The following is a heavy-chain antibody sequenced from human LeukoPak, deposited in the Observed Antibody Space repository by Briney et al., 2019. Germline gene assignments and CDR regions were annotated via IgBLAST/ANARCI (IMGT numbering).Heavy chain of an antibody. CDR3: AKDRHKGIGAYSWGYFDY. J-gene: IGHJ4*02. V-gene: IGHV3-23*01. CDR1: GFTFSSYA. CDR2: ISSSGGST. Sequence: TGGSLRLSCAASGFTFSSYAMSWVRQAPGRGLEWVSGISSSGGSTPHADYVKGRFTISRDNSKNMLYLQMNSLRAEDTAVYYCAKDRHKGIGAYSWGYFDYWGQGTLVTVSS. D-gene: IGHD5-18*01.